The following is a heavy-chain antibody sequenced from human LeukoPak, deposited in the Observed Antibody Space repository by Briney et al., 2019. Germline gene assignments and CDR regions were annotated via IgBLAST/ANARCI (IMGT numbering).Heavy chain of an antibody. V-gene: IGHV4-39*01. Sequence: SETLSLTCTVSGGSISSYYWSWIRQPPGKGLEWIGSIYYGGSTYYNPSLKSRVTISVDTSMNQFSLKLSFVTTADTAVYYCARALGYCSGGSCTRGYNWFDPWGQGTLVTVPS. CDR2: IYYGGST. J-gene: IGHJ5*02. CDR1: GGSISSYY. CDR3: ARALGYCSGGSCTRGYNWFDP. D-gene: IGHD2-15*01.